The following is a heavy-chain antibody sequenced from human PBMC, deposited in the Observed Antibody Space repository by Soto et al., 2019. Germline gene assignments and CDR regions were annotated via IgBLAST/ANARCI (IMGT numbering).Heavy chain of an antibody. Sequence: QPQLQESGPGLVKPSETLSLTCTVSGGSISSSSYYWGWIRQPPGKELEWIGSIYYSGSTYYNPSLKSRVTISVDTSKNQFSLKLSSVTAADTAVYYCARQLYSSGWYSDYWGQGTLVTVSS. J-gene: IGHJ4*02. D-gene: IGHD6-19*01. V-gene: IGHV4-39*01. CDR2: IYYSGST. CDR3: ARQLYSSGWYSDY. CDR1: GGSISSSSYY.